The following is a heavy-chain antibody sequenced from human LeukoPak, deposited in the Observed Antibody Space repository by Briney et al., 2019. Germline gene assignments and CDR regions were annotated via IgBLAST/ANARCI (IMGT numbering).Heavy chain of an antibody. CDR2: VYPGDSDT. D-gene: IGHD3-22*01. Sequence: GESLKISCKASGYSFTNYWIGWVRQMPGKGLEWMGIVYPGDSDTRYSPSFQGQVTISADKSINTAYLQWSSLKASDTAMYYCARRKNYYDNSGYLIDYWGQGTLVTVSS. CDR1: GYSFTNYW. J-gene: IGHJ4*02. CDR3: ARRKNYYDNSGYLIDY. V-gene: IGHV5-51*01.